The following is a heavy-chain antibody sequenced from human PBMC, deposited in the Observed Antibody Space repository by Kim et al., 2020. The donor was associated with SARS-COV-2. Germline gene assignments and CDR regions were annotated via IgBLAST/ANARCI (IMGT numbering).Heavy chain of an antibody. Sequence: AQGLTGRFVFSLDTSVSTAYLQISSLKAEDTAVYYCARSGYSYGNDAFDIWGQGTMVTVSS. D-gene: IGHD5-18*01. J-gene: IGHJ3*02. CDR3: ARSGYSYGNDAFDI. V-gene: IGHV7-4-1*02.